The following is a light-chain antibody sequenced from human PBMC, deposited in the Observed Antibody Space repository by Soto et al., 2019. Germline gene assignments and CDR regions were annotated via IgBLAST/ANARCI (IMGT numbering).Light chain of an antibody. CDR1: QSLVYSDGNTY. J-gene: IGKJ4*01. CDR3: MQGTSWPVT. CDR2: KVS. V-gene: IGKV2-30*01. Sequence: DVVMTQSPLSLPVTLGQPASISCRSSQSLVYSDGNTYLNWFQQRPGQSPRRLIYKVSNRDSGVPDRSSGSGSGTDFTLKISRVEAEDVGVYYCMQGTSWPVTFGGGTKVEIK.